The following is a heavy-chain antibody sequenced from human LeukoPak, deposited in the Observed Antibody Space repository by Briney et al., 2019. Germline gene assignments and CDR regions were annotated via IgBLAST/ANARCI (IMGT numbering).Heavy chain of an antibody. Sequence: PAETLSLTCSVSGGSLKSYYWSWIRQPPGKGLEWIGYIYHSGSTKYNPSFRRRGTIYIDMTKSDFSLNLKSVAPADTAIYYCARVGGITTINNAAFHIWGHGTMVTVSS. CDR1: GGSLKSYY. V-gene: IGHV4-59*01. J-gene: IGHJ3*02. CDR2: IYHSGST. D-gene: IGHD3-10*01. CDR3: ARVGGITTINNAAFHI.